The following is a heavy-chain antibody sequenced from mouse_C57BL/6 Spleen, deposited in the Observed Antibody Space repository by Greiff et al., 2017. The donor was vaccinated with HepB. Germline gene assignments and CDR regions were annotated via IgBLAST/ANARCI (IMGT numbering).Heavy chain of an antibody. Sequence: EVKLMDSGGDLVKPGGSLKLSCAASGFTFSSYGMSWVRQTPDKRLEWVATISSGGSYTYYPDSVKGRFTISRDNAKNTLYLQMSSLKSEDTAMYYCARQVGDYDDYWGQGTTLTVSS. CDR2: ISSGGSYT. CDR1: GFTFSSYG. CDR3: ARQVGDYDDY. V-gene: IGHV5-6*01. J-gene: IGHJ2*01. D-gene: IGHD2-4*01.